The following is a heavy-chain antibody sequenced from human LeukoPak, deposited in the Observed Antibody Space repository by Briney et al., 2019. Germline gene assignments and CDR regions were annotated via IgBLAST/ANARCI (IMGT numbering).Heavy chain of an antibody. D-gene: IGHD2-21*02. J-gene: IGHJ5*01. V-gene: IGHV3-15*01. CDR2: IKGTNDGGTT. CDR3: ARGGCGGGNCYSGTGWFES. Sequence: PGGSLRLSCATSGFSFNDAWLSWVRQAPGKGLEWVGRIKGTNDGGTTDYGAPVEGRFTISKDDSKATLYLQLNSLRTEDTAVYYCARGGCGGGNCYSGTGWFESWGQGALVIVST. CDR1: GFSFNDAW.